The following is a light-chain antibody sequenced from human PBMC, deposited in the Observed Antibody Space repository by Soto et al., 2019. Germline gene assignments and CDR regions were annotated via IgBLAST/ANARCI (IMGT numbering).Light chain of an antibody. CDR3: QSYDSSLSGLYV. V-gene: IGLV2-14*01. Sequence: QSVLTQPASVSGSPGQSITISCTGTSSDVGTYNYVSWYQQHPGKAPKVMIYEVTYRPSGVSNRFSGSKSGNTASLTISGLQAEDEAEYYCQSYDSSLSGLYVFGTGTKVTVL. J-gene: IGLJ1*01. CDR1: SSDVGTYNY. CDR2: EVT.